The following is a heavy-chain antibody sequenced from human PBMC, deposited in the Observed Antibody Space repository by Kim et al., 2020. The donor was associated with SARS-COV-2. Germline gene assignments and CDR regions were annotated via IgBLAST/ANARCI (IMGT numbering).Heavy chain of an antibody. J-gene: IGHJ4*02. D-gene: IGHD2-15*01. CDR2: ISDSSGSI. V-gene: IGHV3-23*01. Sequence: GGSLRLSCAASGFTFSNHGMSWVRQAPGKGLEWVSVISDSSGSIYYVDSVKGRFTISRDNSKNTVYSQMNSLRVEDTAVYYCGKCSGGNCLDYYFYYWGQGTLVTVSS. CDR1: GFTFSNHG. CDR3: GKCSGGNCLDYYFYY.